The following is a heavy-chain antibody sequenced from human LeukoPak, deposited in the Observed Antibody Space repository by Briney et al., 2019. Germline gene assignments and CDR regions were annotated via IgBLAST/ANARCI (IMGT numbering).Heavy chain of an antibody. V-gene: IGHV3-23*01. CDR3: TGSFGELSFFAH. J-gene: IGHJ4*02. CDR1: GFTFSSYA. Sequence: GGSLRLSCAASGFTFSSYAMSWVRQAPGKGLEWVSAISGSGGSTYYADSVKGRFTISRDDSKGIAYLQVNSLRTEDTAVYYCTGSFGELSFFAHWGQGTLVTVSS. D-gene: IGHD3-16*01. CDR2: ISGSGGST.